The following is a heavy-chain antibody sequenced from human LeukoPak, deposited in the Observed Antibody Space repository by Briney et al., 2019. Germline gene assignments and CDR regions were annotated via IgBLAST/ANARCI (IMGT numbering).Heavy chain of an antibody. CDR2: ISSSSYI. CDR3: ARDTSGWYNDAFDL. J-gene: IGHJ3*01. V-gene: IGHV3-21*01. CDR1: GFTFSSYS. D-gene: IGHD6-19*01. Sequence: GGSLRLSCAASGFTFSSYSMNWVRQAPGRGLEWVSSISSSSYIYYADSVKGRFTISRDNAKNSLYLQMNHLRDDDTAVYYCARDTSGWYNDAFDLWGQGTRVIVSS.